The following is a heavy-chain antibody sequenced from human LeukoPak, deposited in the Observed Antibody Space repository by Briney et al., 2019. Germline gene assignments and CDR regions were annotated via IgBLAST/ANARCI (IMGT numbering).Heavy chain of an antibody. Sequence: QTSETLSLTCAVYGGSFSGYYWSWIRQPPGKGLEWIGEINHSGSTNYNPSLKSRVTISVDTSKNQFSLKLSSVTAADTAVYYCARRSTVRAGDYVWGSYRPYWSGFDYWGQGTLATVSS. J-gene: IGHJ4*02. D-gene: IGHD3-16*02. CDR3: ARRSTVRAGDYVWGSYRPYWSGFDY. CDR2: INHSGST. CDR1: GGSFSGYY. V-gene: IGHV4-34*01.